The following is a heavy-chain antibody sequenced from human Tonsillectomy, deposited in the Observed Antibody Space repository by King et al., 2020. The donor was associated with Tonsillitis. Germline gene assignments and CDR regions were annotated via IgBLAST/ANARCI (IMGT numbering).Heavy chain of an antibody. D-gene: IGHD3-10*01. CDR1: GFSLSTSGVG. CDR2: IYWNDDK. Sequence: TLKESGPTLVKPPQTLTLTCTFSGFSLSTSGVGVGWIRQPPGKALEWLALIYWNDDKRYSPSLKSRLTITKDTSKNQVVLTMTNMDPVDTATYYCALGAYDYGSGSYSGMDVWGQGTTVTVSS. CDR3: ALGAYDYGSGSYSGMDV. J-gene: IGHJ6*02. V-gene: IGHV2-5*01.